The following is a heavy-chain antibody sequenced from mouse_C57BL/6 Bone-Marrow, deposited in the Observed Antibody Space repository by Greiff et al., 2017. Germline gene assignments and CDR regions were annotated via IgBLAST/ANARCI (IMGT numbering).Heavy chain of an antibody. V-gene: IGHV1-5*01. J-gene: IGHJ2*01. CDR3: TRGEGYDFDY. Sequence: DVKLQESGTVLARPGASVKMSCKTSGYTFTSYWMHWVKQRPGQGLEWIGAIYPGNSDTSYNQKFKGKATLTAVNSASTAYMELSSLTNEDSAVYYCTRGEGYDFDYWGQGTTLTVSS. CDR1: GYTFTSYW. CDR2: IYPGNSDT. D-gene: IGHD2-14*01.